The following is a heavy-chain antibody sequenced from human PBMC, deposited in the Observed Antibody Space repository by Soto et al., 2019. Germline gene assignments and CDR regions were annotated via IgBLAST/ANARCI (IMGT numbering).Heavy chain of an antibody. V-gene: IGHV1-2*02. CDR1: GYTFTGNY. J-gene: IGHJ4*02. CDR2: MNPDSGGT. CDR3: ARDFSSSADGFDY. D-gene: IGHD6-6*01. Sequence: ALVKVSCKASGYTFTGNYIHWVRQAPGQGLEWMGWMNPDSGGTNYALRFQGRVTMTRDTSISTAYMELSRLRSDDTALYYCARDFSSSADGFDYWGQGTLVTVSS.